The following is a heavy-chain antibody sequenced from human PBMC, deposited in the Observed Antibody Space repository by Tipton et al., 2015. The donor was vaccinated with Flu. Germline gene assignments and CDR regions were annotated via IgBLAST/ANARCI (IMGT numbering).Heavy chain of an antibody. CDR1: GFTFSSFE. CDR3: ARDEGQSYAYSLSELDYYFDL. CDR2: ITPSGGTK. Sequence: GSLRLSCAASGFTFSSFEMNWVRQAPGKGLEWVSHITPSGGTKYYADSVKGRFTISRDNAQNSLFLHMKSLRAEDTAVYYCARDEGQSYAYSLSELDYYFDLWGRGTLVTVSS. J-gene: IGHJ2*01. D-gene: IGHD3-16*01. V-gene: IGHV3-48*03.